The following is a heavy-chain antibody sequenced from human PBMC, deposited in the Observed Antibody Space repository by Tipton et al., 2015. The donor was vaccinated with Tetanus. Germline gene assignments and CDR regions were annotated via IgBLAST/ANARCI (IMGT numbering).Heavy chain of an antibody. Sequence: TLSLTCTVSGGSISSSSYYWGWIRQPPGKGLEWIGCIYYSGTTYYNPSLRSRLSISVDTSKNQFSLSLASVTAADTAIYYCARAELRRGFSGYLYYDLWGRGILVTVSS. CDR2: IYYSGTT. J-gene: IGHJ2*01. V-gene: IGHV4-39*07. CDR1: GGSISSSSYY. D-gene: IGHD5-12*01. CDR3: ARAELRRGFSGYLYYDL.